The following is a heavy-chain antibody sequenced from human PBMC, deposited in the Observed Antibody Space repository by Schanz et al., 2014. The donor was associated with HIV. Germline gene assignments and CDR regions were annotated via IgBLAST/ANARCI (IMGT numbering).Heavy chain of an antibody. V-gene: IGHV4-59*01. J-gene: IGHJ6*02. CDR1: GASISGYY. Sequence: QVQLQESGPGLVKPSETLSLTCNVSGASISGYYCTWIRQPPGKGLEWIGYMYYGSGTNYNPTLKNRVTILGDTSKNQFSLKLTSLTAADTAVYYCASSITISGVVYAMDVWGQGTPVTVSS. CDR2: MYYGSGT. D-gene: IGHD3-3*01. CDR3: ASSITISGVVYAMDV.